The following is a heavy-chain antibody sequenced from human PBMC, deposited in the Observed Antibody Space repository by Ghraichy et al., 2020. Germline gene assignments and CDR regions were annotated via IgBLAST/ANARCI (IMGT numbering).Heavy chain of an antibody. Sequence: GESLNISCAASGFTFSNYWMSWVRQAPGKGLEWVANINQDGSEKFHVDSVKGRFTISRDNAKNSLYLQMNSLRAEDTAVYYCAAGYDYWGQGIVVTVSS. CDR2: INQDGSEK. J-gene: IGHJ4*02. D-gene: IGHD1-1*01. V-gene: IGHV3-7*01. CDR1: GFTFSNYW. CDR3: AAGYDY.